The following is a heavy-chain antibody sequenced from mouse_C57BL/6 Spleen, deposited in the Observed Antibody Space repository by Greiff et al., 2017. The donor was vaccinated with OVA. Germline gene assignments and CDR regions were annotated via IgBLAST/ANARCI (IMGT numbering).Heavy chain of an antibody. Sequence: EVNVVESGGGLVKPGGSLKLSCAASGFTFSSYTMSWVRQTPEKRLEWVATISGGGGNTYYPDSVKGRFTISRDNAKNTLYLQMSSLRSEDTALYYCARQSYGNSFDYWGQGTTLTVSS. D-gene: IGHD2-1*01. V-gene: IGHV5-9*01. CDR1: GFTFSSYT. CDR2: ISGGGGNT. CDR3: ARQSYGNSFDY. J-gene: IGHJ2*01.